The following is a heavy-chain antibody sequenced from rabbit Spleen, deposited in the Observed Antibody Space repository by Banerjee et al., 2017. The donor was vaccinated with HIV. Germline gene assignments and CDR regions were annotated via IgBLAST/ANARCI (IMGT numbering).Heavy chain of an antibody. D-gene: IGHD1-1*01. CDR2: IDIGSSGFT. CDR1: GFSFSSKAV. Sequence: QEQLMESGGGLVKPEGSLKLSCTASGFSFSSKAVMCWVRQAPGKGLEWIACIDIGSSGFTYFASWAKGRFTISKTSSTTVTLQMTSLTAADTATYFCARDTSSSFSSYGMDLWGPGTLVTVS. V-gene: IGHV1S45*01. J-gene: IGHJ6*01. CDR3: ARDTSSSFSSYGMDL.